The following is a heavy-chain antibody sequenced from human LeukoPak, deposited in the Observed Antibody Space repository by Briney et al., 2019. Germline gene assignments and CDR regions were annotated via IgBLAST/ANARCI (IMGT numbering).Heavy chain of an antibody. D-gene: IGHD2-2*01. V-gene: IGHV3-48*02. J-gene: IGHJ6*02. CDR3: ARADYIVPAANDYYYYYGMDV. CDR2: ISSSSSTI. CDR1: GFTFSSYS. Sequence: GGSLRLSCAASGFTFSSYSMNWVRQAPGKGLEWVSYISSSSSTIYYADSVKGRFTISRDNAKKSLYLQMNSLRDEDTAVYYCARADYIVPAANDYYYYYGMDVWGQGTTVTVSS.